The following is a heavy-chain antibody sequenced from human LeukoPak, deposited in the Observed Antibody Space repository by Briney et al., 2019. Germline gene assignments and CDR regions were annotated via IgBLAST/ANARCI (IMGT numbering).Heavy chain of an antibody. Sequence: SVKVSCKASGGTFSNYVISWVRQAPGQGLEWMGGIIPIFGTASYAQKFQGRVTMTRDTSTSTVYMELSSLRSEDTAVYYCARDGRWVPAANNWFDPWGQGTLVTVSS. D-gene: IGHD2-2*01. V-gene: IGHV1-69*05. CDR2: IIPIFGTA. CDR1: GGTFSNYV. CDR3: ARDGRWVPAANNWFDP. J-gene: IGHJ5*02.